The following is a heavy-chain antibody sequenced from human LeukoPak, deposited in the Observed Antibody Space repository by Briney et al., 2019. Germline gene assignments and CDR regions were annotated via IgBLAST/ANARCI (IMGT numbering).Heavy chain of an antibody. CDR2: ISYDGSNK. J-gene: IGHJ4*02. V-gene: IGHV3-30-3*01. CDR3: ARDLPDGATDY. D-gene: IGHD1-26*01. Sequence: GGSLRLSCAASGFTFSSYAMHWVRQAPGKGLEWVAVISYDGSNKYYADSVKGRFTISRDNSKNTLYLQMNSLRAEDTAVYYRARDLPDGATDYWGQGTLVTVSS. CDR1: GFTFSSYA.